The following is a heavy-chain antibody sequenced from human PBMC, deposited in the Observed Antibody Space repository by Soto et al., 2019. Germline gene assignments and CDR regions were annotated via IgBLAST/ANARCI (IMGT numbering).Heavy chain of an antibody. D-gene: IGHD4-17*01. CDR3: ARSLGDYGDAFDI. CDR2: INHSGST. J-gene: IGHJ3*02. Sequence: QVQLQQWGAGLLKPSETLSITCAVYGGSFSGYYWRWIRQPPGKGLEWIGEINHSGSTNYNPSLKSRVTISVDTSKNQFALKLSSVTAADTAVYYCARSLGDYGDAFDIWGQGTMVTVSS. CDR1: GGSFSGYY. V-gene: IGHV4-34*01.